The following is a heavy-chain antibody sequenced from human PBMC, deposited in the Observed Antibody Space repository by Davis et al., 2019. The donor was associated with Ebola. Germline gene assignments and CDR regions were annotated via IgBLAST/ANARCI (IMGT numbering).Heavy chain of an antibody. CDR2: IYYSGST. D-gene: IGHD2-15*01. Sequence: MPSETLSLTCTVSGGSISSSSYYWGWIRQPPGKGLEWIGSIYYSGSTYYNPSLKSRVTISVDKSKNQFSLKLSSVTAADTAVYYCARVSCSGGSCYLLDYWGQGTLVTVSS. CDR3: ARVSCSGGSCYLLDY. V-gene: IGHV4-39*07. J-gene: IGHJ4*02. CDR1: GGSISSSSYY.